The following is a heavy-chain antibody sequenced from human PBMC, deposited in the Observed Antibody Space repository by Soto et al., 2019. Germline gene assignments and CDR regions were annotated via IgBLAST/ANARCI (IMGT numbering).Heavy chain of an antibody. Sequence: PGGSLRLSCAASGFTFSSYGMHWVRQAPGKGLEWVAVISYDGSNKYYADSVKGRFTISRDNSKNTLYLQMNSLRAEDTAVYYCAKGKTYGSSYGAYYGMDVWGQGTTVTVSS. CDR2: ISYDGSNK. J-gene: IGHJ6*02. CDR3: AKGKTYGSSYGAYYGMDV. V-gene: IGHV3-30*18. CDR1: GFTFSSYG. D-gene: IGHD6-13*01.